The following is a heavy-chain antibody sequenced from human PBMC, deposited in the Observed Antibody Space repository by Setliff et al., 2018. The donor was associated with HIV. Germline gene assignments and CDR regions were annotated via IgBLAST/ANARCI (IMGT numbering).Heavy chain of an antibody. CDR2: LSAYNGNT. V-gene: IGHV1-18*01. Sequence: GASVKVSCKASGYTFTSFGISWVRQAPGQGLEGMGRLSAYNGNTKYSQKFQGRVTMTWDTSTSTVYMELSSLRSEDTAFYYCARSAHDSETGYWGQGTLVTVSS. CDR3: ARSAHDSETGY. D-gene: IGHD5-12*01. J-gene: IGHJ4*02. CDR1: GYTFTSFG.